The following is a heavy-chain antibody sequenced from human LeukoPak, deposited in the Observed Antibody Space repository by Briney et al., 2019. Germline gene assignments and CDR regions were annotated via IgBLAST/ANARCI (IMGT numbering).Heavy chain of an antibody. Sequence: GASVKVSCKASGYNFISYSMHWVRQAPGQGLEWMGIINPSGGSTSYAQKFQDRVTMTRVTSTSTVYMELSSLKSEDTAVYYCAREDVVLVDAVRYYYYGMDVWGQGTTVTVSS. CDR3: AREDVVLVDAVRYYYYGMDV. D-gene: IGHD2-8*01. V-gene: IGHV1-46*01. CDR1: GYNFISYS. J-gene: IGHJ6*02. CDR2: INPSGGST.